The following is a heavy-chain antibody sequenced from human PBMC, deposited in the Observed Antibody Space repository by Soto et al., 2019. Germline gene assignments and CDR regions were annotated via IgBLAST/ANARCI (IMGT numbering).Heavy chain of an antibody. CDR3: AGVTTIWSN. J-gene: IGHJ4*02. Sequence: QVQVVQSGAEVKEPGASVKVSCKASGYSSSNYCTHWVRQAPGQGLEWMGIVNPYGASSNYAQSFQGRVTLTRDTSTNTDYLDLSRLTSDDTAVYYCAGVTTIWSNWGQGTLVTVSS. CDR2: VNPYGASS. V-gene: IGHV1-46*01. D-gene: IGHD2-21*02. CDR1: GYSSSNYC.